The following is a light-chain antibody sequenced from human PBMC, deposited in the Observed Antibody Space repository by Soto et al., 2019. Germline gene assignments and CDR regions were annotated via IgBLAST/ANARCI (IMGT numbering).Light chain of an antibody. Sequence: QSALTQPASVSGSPGQSITISCTGTGSDVGGYNYVSWYQQHPGKAPKLIIHEVNNRPSGVSDRFSGSKSGYTASLTISGLQAEDEADYYCSSYTISSTYVFGTVTKLTVL. CDR1: GSDVGGYNY. J-gene: IGLJ1*01. V-gene: IGLV2-14*01. CDR2: EVN. CDR3: SSYTISSTYV.